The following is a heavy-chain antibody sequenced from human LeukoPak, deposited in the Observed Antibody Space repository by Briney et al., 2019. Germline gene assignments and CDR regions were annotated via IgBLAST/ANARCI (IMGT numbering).Heavy chain of an antibody. CDR2: IKSKSDSGTI. D-gene: IGHD2-15*01. V-gene: IGHV3-15*01. CDR3: TTRRQDGW. J-gene: IGHJ4*02. Sequence: GGSLRLSCVGSGFTFSDAWMSWVRQAPGKGLEWVGRIKSKSDSGTIDYAAPVKGRFTISRDDSRNTLYLQMNSLKTEDTAVYYCTTRRQDGWWGQGTLVTVS. CDR1: GFTFSDAW.